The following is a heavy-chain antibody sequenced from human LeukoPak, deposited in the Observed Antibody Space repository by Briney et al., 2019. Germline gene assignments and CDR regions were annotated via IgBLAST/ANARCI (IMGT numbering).Heavy chain of an antibody. CDR1: GGSISSSSYY. CDR2: IYYSAST. J-gene: IGHJ5*02. V-gene: IGHV4-39*01. Sequence: SQTLSLTCTVSGGSISSSSYYWGWIRQPPGKGLEWIGSIYYSASTYYNPSLKSRVTISVDTSKNQFSLKLSSVTAADTAVYYCARREATTYYYDSSGYFPDPGRFDPWGQGTLVTVSP. CDR3: ARREATTYYYDSSGYFPDPGRFDP. D-gene: IGHD3-22*01.